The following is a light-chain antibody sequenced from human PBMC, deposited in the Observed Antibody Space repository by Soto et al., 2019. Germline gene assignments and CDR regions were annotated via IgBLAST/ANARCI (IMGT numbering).Light chain of an antibody. V-gene: IGKV1D-16*01. J-gene: IGKJ1*01. CDR2: AAY. CDR1: QGISSW. Sequence: DIQMTQSPSSLSVSVGDRVTISCRASQGISSWLAWYQQKPGKAPKRLIYAAYSLQSGVPSRFSGSGSGTEFTLTISSLQPEDFATYYCLQDNSYPPTFGQGGKVDIK. CDR3: LQDNSYPPT.